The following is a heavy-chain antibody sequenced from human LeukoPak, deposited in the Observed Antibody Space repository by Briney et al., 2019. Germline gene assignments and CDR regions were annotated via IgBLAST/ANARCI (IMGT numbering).Heavy chain of an antibody. J-gene: IGHJ4*02. Sequence: PGGSLRLSCAASGFTFSSYAISWVRQALGKGLEWVSGISGRGSDGDTYYADSVKGRFTISRDNSKNTLYLQMNSLRAEDTAVYYCAKQPGSVVDSSGSLSRHWGQGTLVTVSS. CDR2: ISGRGSDGDT. V-gene: IGHV3-23*01. CDR1: GFTFSSYA. D-gene: IGHD3-22*01. CDR3: AKQPGSVVDSSGSLSRH.